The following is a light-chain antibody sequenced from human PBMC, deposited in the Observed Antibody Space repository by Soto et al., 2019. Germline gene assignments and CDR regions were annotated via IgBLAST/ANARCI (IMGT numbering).Light chain of an antibody. V-gene: IGLV2-14*01. Sequence: QSALTQPASVSGSPGQSITISCTGTSSDVGGYNYVSWYQQHPGKAPKRMIYEVSNRPSGVSNRFSGSKSGNTASLTISGLQAEDEADYYCSSYTSSSTLEVVFGGGTQLTVL. J-gene: IGLJ2*01. CDR3: SSYTSSSTLEVV. CDR2: EVS. CDR1: SSDVGGYNY.